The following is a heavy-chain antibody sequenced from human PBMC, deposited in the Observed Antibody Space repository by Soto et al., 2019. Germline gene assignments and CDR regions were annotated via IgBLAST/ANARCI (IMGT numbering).Heavy chain of an antibody. CDR2: INWNGGNT. D-gene: IGHD3-22*01. CDR1: GFTFDDYG. CDR3: ARALDSSGYLPPDY. Sequence: EVQLVESGGGVVRPGGSLRLSCAASGFTFDDYGMSWVRQAPGNGLVWVSGINWNGGNTGYADSVKGRFTISRDSARNSLYLQMNSLRAEDTALYYCARALDSSGYLPPDYWGQGTLVTVSS. V-gene: IGHV3-20*04. J-gene: IGHJ4*02.